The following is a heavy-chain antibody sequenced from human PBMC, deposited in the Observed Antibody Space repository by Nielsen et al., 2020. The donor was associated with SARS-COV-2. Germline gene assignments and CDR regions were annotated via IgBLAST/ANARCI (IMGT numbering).Heavy chain of an antibody. D-gene: IGHD1-1*01. Sequence: GGSLRLSCTASGYTFTDNWIGWVRQMPGKGLEWMGIIYPGDSDTRYSPSFQGQVTMSVDTSTDTAYLEWRSLKASDTATYYYARYDDWFDPWGQGTLVTVTS. CDR3: ARYDDWFDP. J-gene: IGHJ5*02. CDR1: GYTFTDNW. V-gene: IGHV5-51*01. CDR2: IYPGDSDT.